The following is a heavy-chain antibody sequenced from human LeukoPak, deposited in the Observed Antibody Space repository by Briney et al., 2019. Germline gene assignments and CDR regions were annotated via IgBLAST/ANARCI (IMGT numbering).Heavy chain of an antibody. J-gene: IGHJ4*02. CDR2: INDGGST. Sequence: SETLSLTCAVYGGSFTKHQWSWIRQPPGKGLEWIGAINDGGSTNYNPSLKSRVTISVDTSKNQFSLKLSSVTAADTAVYYCAREASSGYYEDYWGQGTLVTVSS. V-gene: IGHV4-34*01. D-gene: IGHD3-22*01. CDR1: GGSFTKHQ. CDR3: AREASSGYYEDY.